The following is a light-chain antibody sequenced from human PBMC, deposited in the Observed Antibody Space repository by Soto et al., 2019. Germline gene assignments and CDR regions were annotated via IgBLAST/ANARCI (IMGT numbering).Light chain of an antibody. Sequence: EIVLTQSPGTLSLSPGERATLSCRASQSVSSSYLAWYRQKPGQAPRLLIYDASSRATGIPDRFSGSGSGTDFTLSISGLEPEDAAVYYCQQYGNSLTVGGGTKVDIK. CDR2: DAS. CDR1: QSVSSSY. CDR3: QQYGNSLT. V-gene: IGKV3-20*01. J-gene: IGKJ4*01.